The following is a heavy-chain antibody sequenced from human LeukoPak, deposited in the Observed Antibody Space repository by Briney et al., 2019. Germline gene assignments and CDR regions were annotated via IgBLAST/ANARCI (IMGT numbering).Heavy chain of an antibody. CDR2: INPSSGGT. D-gene: IGHD3-22*01. CDR1: GYTFTSYG. Sequence: GASVKVSCKASGYTFTSYGISWVRQAPGQGLEWMGRINPSSGGTIYAQIFQGRVTMTRDTSVSTAYMELSRLRSDDTAVYYCARQRSSGYPDYWGQGTLVTVSS. J-gene: IGHJ4*02. CDR3: ARQRSSGYPDY. V-gene: IGHV1-2*06.